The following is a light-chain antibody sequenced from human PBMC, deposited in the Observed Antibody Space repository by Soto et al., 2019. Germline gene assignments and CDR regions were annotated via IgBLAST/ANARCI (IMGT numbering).Light chain of an antibody. CDR2: KAS. CDR1: QSISSW. J-gene: IGKJ1*01. Sequence: IRVNQSPSSQSAHVGDRVTITCRASQSISSWLAWYQQKPGKAPKLLIYKASSLESGVPSRFSGSGSGTEFTPTISSLQPDDFATYYCQQYNSYPWTLGQGTKVDIK. CDR3: QQYNSYPWT. V-gene: IGKV1-5*03.